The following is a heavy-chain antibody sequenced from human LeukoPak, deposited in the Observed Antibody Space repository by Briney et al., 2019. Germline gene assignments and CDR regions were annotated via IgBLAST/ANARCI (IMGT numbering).Heavy chain of an antibody. CDR2: ISPNGGGT. V-gene: IGHV1-2*02. J-gene: IGHJ6*03. Sequence: GSLRVSCEASGYTFTSYDINWVRQAPGQGLEWVSCISPNGGGTNYAETLKGRVTMSRDTSISTAYMELSRLRADDTAGYYCGRDRGPLYYRYVGGKGTTVTISS. CDR3: GRDRGPLYYRYV. D-gene: IGHD3-10*01. CDR1: GYTFTSYD.